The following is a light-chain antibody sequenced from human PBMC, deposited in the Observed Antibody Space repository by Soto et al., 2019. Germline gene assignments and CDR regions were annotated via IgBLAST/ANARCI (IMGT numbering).Light chain of an antibody. CDR3: SSYTSSSTWV. J-gene: IGLJ3*02. Sequence: HSVLTXPASVSGSPGQSITISCTGTSSDVGGHNYVSWYRHHPGKAPKLMIYEVSNRPSGVSNRFSGSKSDNTASLTISGLQAEDEADYYCSSYTSSSTWVFGGGTKVTVL. V-gene: IGLV2-14*01. CDR2: EVS. CDR1: SSDVGGHNY.